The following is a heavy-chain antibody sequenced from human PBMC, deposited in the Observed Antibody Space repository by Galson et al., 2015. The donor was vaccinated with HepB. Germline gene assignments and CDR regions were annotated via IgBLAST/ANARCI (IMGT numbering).Heavy chain of an antibody. J-gene: IGHJ6*02. Sequence: SLRLSCAASGFTFSNARMSWVRQAPGKGLEWVGRIKSKTDGGTTDYAAPVKGRFTISRDDSKNTLYLQMNSLKTEDTAVYYCTTGILTGYYYYYYGMDVWGQGTTVTVSS. CDR2: IKSKTDGGTT. CDR3: TTGILTGYYYYYYGMDV. CDR1: GFTFSNAR. V-gene: IGHV3-15*01. D-gene: IGHD3-9*01.